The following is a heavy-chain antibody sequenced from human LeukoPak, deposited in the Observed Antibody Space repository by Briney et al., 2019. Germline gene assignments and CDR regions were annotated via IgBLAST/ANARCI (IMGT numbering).Heavy chain of an antibody. V-gene: IGHV3-64*01. J-gene: IGHJ3*02. D-gene: IGHD3-22*01. Sequence: GGSLRLSCAASGFTFSSYAMHWVRQAPGKGLEYVSAISSNGGSTYYANSVKGRFTISRDNSRNTLYLQMGSLRAEDMAVYYCARGYYYDSSGYYNNDAFDIWGQGTMVTVSS. CDR1: GFTFSSYA. CDR2: ISSNGGST. CDR3: ARGYYYDSSGYYNNDAFDI.